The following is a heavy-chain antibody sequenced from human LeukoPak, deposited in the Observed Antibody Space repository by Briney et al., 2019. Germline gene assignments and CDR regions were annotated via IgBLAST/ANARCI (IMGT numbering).Heavy chain of an antibody. CDR3: ARVGDHFHWYLDL. J-gene: IGHJ2*01. Sequence: PGGSLRLSCAVSGFTVSTNYMNWVRQAPGPGKEWDSILYSGSDTYYADSVKGRFTISRDSSKNILFLQMNNLRAEDTAVYYCARVGDHFHWYLDLWGRGTLVTVSS. D-gene: IGHD3-10*01. V-gene: IGHV3-53*01. CDR1: GFTVSTNY. CDR2: LYSGSDT.